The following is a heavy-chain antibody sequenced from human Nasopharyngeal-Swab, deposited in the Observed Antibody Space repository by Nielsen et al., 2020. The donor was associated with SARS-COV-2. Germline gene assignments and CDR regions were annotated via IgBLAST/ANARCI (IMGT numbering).Heavy chain of an antibody. V-gene: IGHV3-23*01. CDR2: ISGSGDTT. CDR3: AKAPCLRGLDV. D-gene: IGHD3-10*02. CDR1: GFTFNSYA. Sequence: GESLKISCAASGFTFNSYAMSWVRQAPGKGLEWVSIISGSGDTTYYADSVKDRFTISRDNSKNTLYLQTNSLRVEDTAVYYCAKAPCLRGLDVWGQGTTVTVSS. J-gene: IGHJ6*02.